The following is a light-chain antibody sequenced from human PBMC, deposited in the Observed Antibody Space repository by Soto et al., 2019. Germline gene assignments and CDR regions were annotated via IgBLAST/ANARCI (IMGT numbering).Light chain of an antibody. CDR1: SSNIGSTYD. CDR2: RNT. CDR3: QSYADSLSVHLV. V-gene: IGLV1-40*01. Sequence: QSVLTQPASVSGAPGQRVTISCTGSSSNIGSTYDVQWYQQLPGTAPKLLIHRNTDRPSGVPDRFSGSKSGPSASLAITGLEADVEADYDCQSYADSLSVHLVFGTGSKLTVL. J-gene: IGLJ1*01.